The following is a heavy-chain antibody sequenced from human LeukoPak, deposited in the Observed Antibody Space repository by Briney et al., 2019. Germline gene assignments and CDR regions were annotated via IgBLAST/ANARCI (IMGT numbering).Heavy chain of an antibody. CDR1: GFTLSSYW. V-gene: IGHV3-7*01. J-gene: IGHJ4*02. Sequence: GGSLRLSCAASGFTLSSYWMSWVRQAPGKGLEWVANIKQDGSEKYYVDSVKGRFTISRDNAKNSLYLQMNSLRAEDTAVYYCAREQPQLVGGSDYWGQGTLVTVSS. D-gene: IGHD6-13*01. CDR2: IKQDGSEK. CDR3: AREQPQLVGGSDY.